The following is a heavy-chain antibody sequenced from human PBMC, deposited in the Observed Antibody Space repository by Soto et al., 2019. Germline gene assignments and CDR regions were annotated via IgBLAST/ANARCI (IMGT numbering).Heavy chain of an antibody. J-gene: IGHJ4*02. V-gene: IGHV3-33*01. CDR3: ARGPMIVDY. D-gene: IGHD3-22*01. CDR1: GFTFSSYG. CDR2: IWYDGSNK. Sequence: ESVGGVVQPGRSLRLSCAASGFTFSSYGMHWVRQAPGKGLEWVAVIWYDGSNKYYADSVKGRFTISRDNSKNTLYLQMNSMRAEDTAVYYCARGPMIVDYWGQGTLVTVSS.